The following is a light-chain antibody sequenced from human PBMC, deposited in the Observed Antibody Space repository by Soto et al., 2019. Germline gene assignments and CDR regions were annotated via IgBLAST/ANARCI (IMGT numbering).Light chain of an antibody. CDR2: DAS. V-gene: IGKV3-11*01. CDR3: QQRSNWPL. Sequence: IVLTQSPGTLSLSPGERATLSCRASQSVSRSLAWLQQRPGQAPRLLIYDASNRAAGIPARFSGSGSGTDFTLTISSLEPEDFAVYYCQQRSNWPLFGQGTRLEIK. CDR1: QSVSRS. J-gene: IGKJ5*01.